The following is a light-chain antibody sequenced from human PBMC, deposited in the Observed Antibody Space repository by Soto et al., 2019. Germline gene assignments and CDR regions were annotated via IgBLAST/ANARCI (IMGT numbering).Light chain of an antibody. V-gene: IGKV1-5*01. CDR1: KSISSW. Sequence: DIHMTQSPSTLSASLGDRVTITXRASKSISSWFAWYQQQPAXXTKIXXXAHXSLESGTPSRFIGRRSGKQFTLTINGLQPDDFATYYCQQYDNYKTRTFGGGTKVDIK. J-gene: IGKJ4*02. CDR2: AHX. CDR3: QQYDNYKTRT.